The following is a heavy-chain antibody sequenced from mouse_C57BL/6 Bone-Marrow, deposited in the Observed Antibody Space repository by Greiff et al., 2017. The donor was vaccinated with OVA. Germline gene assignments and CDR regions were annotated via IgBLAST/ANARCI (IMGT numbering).Heavy chain of an antibody. CDR2: ISNGGGST. V-gene: IGHV5-12*01. D-gene: IGHD1-1*01. Sequence: EVKLVESGGGLVQPGGSLKLSCAASGFTFSDYYMYWVRQTPEKRLEWVAYISNGGGSTYYPDTVKGRFTISRDNAKNTLYLQMSRLKSEDTAMYYCARQGLYYGSSYWYFDVWGTGTTVTVSS. J-gene: IGHJ1*03. CDR1: GFTFSDYY. CDR3: ARQGLYYGSSYWYFDV.